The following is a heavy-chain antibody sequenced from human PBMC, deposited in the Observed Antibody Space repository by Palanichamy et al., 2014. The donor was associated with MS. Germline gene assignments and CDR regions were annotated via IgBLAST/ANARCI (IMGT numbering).Heavy chain of an antibody. CDR2: INKDGSEK. V-gene: IGHV3-7*03. D-gene: IGHD5-24*01. J-gene: IGHJ4*02. CDR1: GFTFRDYW. Sequence: EVQLVESGGGLVQSGGSLRLSCVVSGFTFRDYWTSWVRQAPGKGLEWVANINKDGSEKHYVDSVRGRFTISRDNAKNSLYLQMSSLRVEDTAVYYCARDNSGDGWYYWGQGTLVPVSS. CDR3: ARDNSGDGWYY.